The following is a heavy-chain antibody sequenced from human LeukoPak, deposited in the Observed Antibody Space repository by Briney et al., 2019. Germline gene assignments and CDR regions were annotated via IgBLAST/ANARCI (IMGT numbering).Heavy chain of an antibody. CDR3: ARDAGCSTTSCRPGYFDY. V-gene: IGHV3-66*02. CDR2: IYSGGTT. D-gene: IGHD2-2*01. J-gene: IGHJ4*02. CDR1: GFTVSSNF. Sequence: PGGSLRLSCAASGFTVSSNFMIWVRQAPGKGMEWVSVIYSGGTTYYADSVKGRFTVSRDNSKNTLYLQMNSLRAEDTAVYYCARDAGCSTTSCRPGYFDYWGQGTLVTVSS.